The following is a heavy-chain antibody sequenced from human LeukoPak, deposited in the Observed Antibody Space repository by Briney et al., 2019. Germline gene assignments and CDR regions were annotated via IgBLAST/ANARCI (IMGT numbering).Heavy chain of an antibody. CDR1: GGSISSYY. CDR2: IDTSGST. V-gene: IGHV4-4*07. Sequence: PSETLSLTCTVSGGSISSYYWSWIRQPAGKGLEWIGRIDTSGSTSYNPSLKSRVTMSDDTSKNQFSLKLSSVTAADTAVYYCARDQYRWVVTELWYFGLWGRGTLVTVSS. J-gene: IGHJ2*01. D-gene: IGHD2-21*02. CDR3: ARDQYRWVVTELWYFGL.